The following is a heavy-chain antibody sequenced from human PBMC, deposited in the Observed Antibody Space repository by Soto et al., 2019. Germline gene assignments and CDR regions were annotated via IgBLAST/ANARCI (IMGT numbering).Heavy chain of an antibody. CDR1: GFGFSDYS. V-gene: IGHV3-7*01. CDR2: IKEGGNDK. D-gene: IGHD2-15*01. Sequence: GGSLRLSCAASGFGFSDYSMSWVRQAPGKGLEWVASIKEGGNDKYYVDSVKGRFTISRDNAKNSLYLQMNSLRAEDTAVYYCARDRAIDIPYYMHVWGKGTTVTVSS. CDR3: ARDRAIDIPYYMHV. J-gene: IGHJ6*03.